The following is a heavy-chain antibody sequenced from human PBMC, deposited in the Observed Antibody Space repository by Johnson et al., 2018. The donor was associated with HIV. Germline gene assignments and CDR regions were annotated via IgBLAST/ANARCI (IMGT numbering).Heavy chain of an antibody. D-gene: IGHD3-3*01. J-gene: IGHJ3*02. CDR3: AKERSTYYNFWSGSAGNDAFDI. CDR1: GFTFSSYA. V-gene: IGHV3-23*04. Sequence: MQLVESGGGVVQPGGSLRLSCAASGFTFSSYAMSWVRQAPGKGLEWVSAIRGSGGSTYYADSVKGRFTISRDNSKNTLYVQMISLRAEDTAVYYCAKERSTYYNFWSGSAGNDAFDIWGQGTMVTVSS. CDR2: IRGSGGST.